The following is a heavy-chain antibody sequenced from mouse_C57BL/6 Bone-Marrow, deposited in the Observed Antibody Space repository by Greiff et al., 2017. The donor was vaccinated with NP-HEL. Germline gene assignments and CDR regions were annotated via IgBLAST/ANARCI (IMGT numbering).Heavy chain of an antibody. Sequence: VQLQQSGAELVRPGASVTLSCKASGYTFTDYEMHWVKQTPVHGLEWIGAIDPETGGPAYNQKFKGKAILNADKSSSTAYMELRSLTSADSAVYYCTRWGGNWYFDVWGTGTTVTVSS. J-gene: IGHJ1*03. CDR2: IDPETGGP. CDR3: TRWGGNWYFDV. V-gene: IGHV1-15*01. CDR1: GYTFTDYE.